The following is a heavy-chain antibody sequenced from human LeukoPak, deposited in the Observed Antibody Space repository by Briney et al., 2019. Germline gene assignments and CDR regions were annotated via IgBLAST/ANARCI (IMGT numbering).Heavy chain of an antibody. CDR2: INSDGSST. J-gene: IGHJ5*02. V-gene: IGHV3-74*01. CDR1: GFTFSSYW. Sequence: GGSLRLSCAASGFTFSSYWMHWVRQAPGKGLVWVSRINSDGSSTSYADSVKGRFTISRDNAKNTLYLQMNSLRAEDTAVYYCARGRDSSSWYSLDGWFDPWGQGTLVTVSS. CDR3: ARGRDSSSWYSLDGWFDP. D-gene: IGHD6-13*01.